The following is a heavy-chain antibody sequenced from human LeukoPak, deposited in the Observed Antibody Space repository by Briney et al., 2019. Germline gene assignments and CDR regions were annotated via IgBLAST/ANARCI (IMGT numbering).Heavy chain of an antibody. CDR3: ASYSASGAYFGQ. CDR1: GGSISCCH. CDR2: MHHSGSA. J-gene: IGHJ4*02. Sequence: SETLSLTCSVSGGSISCCHWIWMRQSPGKGLEWIGYMHHSGSASDNPSLKSRVTMSVDTSQNQFSLKLGSVTAADTALYFCASYSASGAYFGQWGQGTLVTVSS. V-gene: IGHV4-59*12. D-gene: IGHD6-13*01.